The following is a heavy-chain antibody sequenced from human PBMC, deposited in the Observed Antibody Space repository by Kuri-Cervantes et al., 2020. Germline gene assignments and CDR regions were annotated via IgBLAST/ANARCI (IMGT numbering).Heavy chain of an antibody. Sequence: GSLRLCCAVDGGSFSGYYWSWIRQPPGKGLEWIGEINHSGSTNYNPSLKSRVTISVDTSKNQFSLKLSSVTAADTAVYYCARASEELVDWFDPWGQGTLVIVSS. J-gene: IGHJ5*02. V-gene: IGHV4-34*01. D-gene: IGHD6-13*01. CDR3: ARASEELVDWFDP. CDR2: INHSGST. CDR1: GGSFSGYY.